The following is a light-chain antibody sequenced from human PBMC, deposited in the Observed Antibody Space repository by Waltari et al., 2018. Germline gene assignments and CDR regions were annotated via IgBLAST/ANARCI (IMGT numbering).Light chain of an antibody. CDR2: DAS. Sequence: EIVLTQSPATLSLSPGERAPLSCRASQSVNRYLDWYQQKPGQAPRLLIYDASNRATGIPARVSGSGSGTDFTLTISSLEPEDCAVYYCQQRSSWLTFGGGTKVEIK. V-gene: IGKV3-11*01. J-gene: IGKJ4*01. CDR1: QSVNRY. CDR3: QQRSSWLT.